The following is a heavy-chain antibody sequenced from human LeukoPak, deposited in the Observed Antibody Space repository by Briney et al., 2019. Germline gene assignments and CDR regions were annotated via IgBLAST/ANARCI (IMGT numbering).Heavy chain of an antibody. CDR2: ITDSGRTI. CDR3: ATLEDDYGDPRFDY. J-gene: IGHJ4*02. D-gene: IGHD4-17*01. CDR1: GFTFSSYG. Sequence: PGGSLRLSCAASGFTFSSYGMNWVRQAPGKGLEWVSYITDSGRTIYYADSVKGRFTISRDNSKNTLYLQMNSLRAEDTAVYYCATLEDDYGDPRFDYWGQGTLVTVSS. V-gene: IGHV3-48*01.